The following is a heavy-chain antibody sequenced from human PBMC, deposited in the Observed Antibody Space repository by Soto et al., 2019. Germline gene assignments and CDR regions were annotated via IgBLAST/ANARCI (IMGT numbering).Heavy chain of an antibody. CDR2: IIPIFGTA. CDR1: GGTFSSYA. J-gene: IGHJ6*02. CDR3: ASLSTIYYYGMDV. V-gene: IGHV1-69*13. Sequence: ASVKVSCKASGGTFSSYAISWVRQAPGQGLEWMGGIIPIFGTANYAQKFQGRVTITADESTSTAYMELSSLRSEDTAVYYCASLSTIYYYGMDVWGQGTTVTVSS.